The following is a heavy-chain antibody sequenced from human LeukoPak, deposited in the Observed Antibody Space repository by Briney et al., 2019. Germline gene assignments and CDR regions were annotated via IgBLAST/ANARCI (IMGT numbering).Heavy chain of an antibody. V-gene: IGHV3-21*01. D-gene: IGHD3-10*02. Sequence: GGSLRLSCAASGFTFSSYSMNWVRQAPGKGLEWLSSISGSSSYIYYADSVKGRFTISRDNAKNSLYLQMNSLRAEDTAVYYCAELGITMIGGVWGKGTTVTISS. CDR1: GFTFSSYS. CDR3: AELGITMIGGV. CDR2: ISGSSSYI. J-gene: IGHJ6*04.